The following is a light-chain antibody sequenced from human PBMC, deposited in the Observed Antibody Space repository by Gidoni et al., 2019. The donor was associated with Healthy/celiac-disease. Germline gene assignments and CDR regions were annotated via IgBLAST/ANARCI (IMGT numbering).Light chain of an antibody. Sequence: EIVLTQSQATLSLSPGERDTLSCRASQSVSSYLAWYQQKPGQAPRLLIYDASNRATGIPARFSGSGSGTDFTLTISSLEPEDFAVYYCQQRSNWITFGQGTRLEIK. CDR3: QQRSNWIT. CDR2: DAS. V-gene: IGKV3-11*01. J-gene: IGKJ5*01. CDR1: QSVSSY.